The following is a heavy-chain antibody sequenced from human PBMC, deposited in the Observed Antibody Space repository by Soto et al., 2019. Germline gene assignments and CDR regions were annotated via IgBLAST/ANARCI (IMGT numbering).Heavy chain of an antibody. CDR1: GYTFSSYG. Sequence: QVQLVQSGGEVKKPGASVKVSCKASGYTFSSYGINWVRQAPGQGLEWLGWISPYDGNTKYAQILQGRASMTTDTSTQTASMEGRSFRSDDTAVYYCARGGYYDSSGSRNYHYYGMNVWGQGTTFTVSS. CDR3: ARGGYYDSSGSRNYHYYGMNV. J-gene: IGHJ6*02. V-gene: IGHV1-18*01. CDR2: ISPYDGNT. D-gene: IGHD3-22*01.